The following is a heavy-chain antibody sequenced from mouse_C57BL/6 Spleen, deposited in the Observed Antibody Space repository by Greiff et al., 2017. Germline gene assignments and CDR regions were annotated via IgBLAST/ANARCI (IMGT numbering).Heavy chain of an antibody. CDR1: GFNIKNTY. V-gene: IGHV14-3*01. D-gene: IGHD1-1*01. J-gene: IGHJ2*01. CDR2: IDPANGNT. Sequence: VQLQQSVAELVRPGASVKLSCTASGFNIKNTYMHWVKQRPEQSLEWIGRIDPANGNTKYAPNFKGKATITADTSSNTAYLQLSSLTSEYTAIYYCARDTVVEGDFDYWGQGTTLTVSS. CDR3: ARDTVVEGDFDY.